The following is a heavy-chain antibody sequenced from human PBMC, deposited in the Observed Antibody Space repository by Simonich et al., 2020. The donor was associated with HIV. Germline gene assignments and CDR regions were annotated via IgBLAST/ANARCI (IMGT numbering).Heavy chain of an antibody. D-gene: IGHD2-2*01. CDR2: ISSSSSYL. Sequence: EVQLVESGGGLVKPGGSLRLSCAASGFTFSGYSMNWVRQAPGRGLEWVSSISSSSSYLYYAESVKGRFTISRDNAKSSLYRQMNSLRAEDTAVYYCARDGRKGSSTSCSDYWGQGTLVTVSS. J-gene: IGHJ4*02. V-gene: IGHV3-21*01. CDR1: GFTFSGYS. CDR3: ARDGRKGSSTSCSDY.